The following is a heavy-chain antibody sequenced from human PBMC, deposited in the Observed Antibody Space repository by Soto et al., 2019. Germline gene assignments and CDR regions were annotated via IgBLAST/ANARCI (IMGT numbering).Heavy chain of an antibody. CDR2: IYWDDDK. D-gene: IGHD3-3*01. V-gene: IGHV2-5*02. CDR1: GFSLTTRGVG. Sequence: QITLNESGPTVVRPTETLTLTCRFSGFSLTTRGVGVGWIRQSPGKAPEWLALIYWDDDKRYSASLKSRLTITKENSKNQVVLTVSDLEPTDTATYYCAHRVLRTVFGLVTTTAIYFDFWGQGTPVAVS. J-gene: IGHJ4*02. CDR3: AHRVLRTVFGLVTTTAIYFDF.